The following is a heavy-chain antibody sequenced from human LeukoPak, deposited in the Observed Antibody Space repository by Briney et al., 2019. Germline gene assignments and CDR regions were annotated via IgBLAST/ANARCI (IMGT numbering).Heavy chain of an antibody. J-gene: IGHJ4*02. D-gene: IGHD6-19*01. CDR3: TTVSSGYSNGWYVGPIDY. CDR2: IKSKTDGGTT. V-gene: IGHV3-15*01. CDR1: GFTFSNAW. Sequence: PGGSLRLSCAASGFTFSNAWMSWVRQAPGKGLEWVGRIKSKTDGGTTDYAAPVKGRFTISRDDSKNTLYLQMNSLKTEDTAVYYCTTVSSGYSNGWYVGPIDYWGQGTLVTVSS.